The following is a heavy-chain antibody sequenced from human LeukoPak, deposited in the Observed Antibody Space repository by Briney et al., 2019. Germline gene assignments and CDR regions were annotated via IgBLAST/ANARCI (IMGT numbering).Heavy chain of an antibody. CDR1: GFTFSSYA. CDR3: ARDLSGVTGYTYGRGIDP. Sequence: PGGSLRLSCAASGFTFSSYAMSWVRQAPGKGLEWVSAISGSGGSTYYADSVKGRFTISRDNAKTSLYLQMNSLRAEDTAVYYCARDLSGVTGYTYGRGIDPWGQGTLVTVSS. CDR2: ISGSGGST. V-gene: IGHV3-23*01. D-gene: IGHD5-18*01. J-gene: IGHJ5*02.